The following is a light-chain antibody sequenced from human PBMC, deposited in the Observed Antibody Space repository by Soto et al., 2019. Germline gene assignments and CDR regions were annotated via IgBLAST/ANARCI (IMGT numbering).Light chain of an antibody. CDR2: EDN. V-gene: IGLV6-57*01. Sequence: NFMLTQPHSVSESPGKTVTISCTRTSGSIASNYVQWFQQRPGSSPTTVMFEDNQRPSGVPDRFSGSIDSSSNSASLTISGLRTEDEADDYCQSYDSDNQVFGGGTKLTVL. CDR3: QSYDSDNQV. CDR1: SGSIASNY. J-gene: IGLJ3*02.